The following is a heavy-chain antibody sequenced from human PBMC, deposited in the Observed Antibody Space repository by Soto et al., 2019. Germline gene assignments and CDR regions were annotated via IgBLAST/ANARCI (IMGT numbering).Heavy chain of an antibody. V-gene: IGHV4-30-2*01. CDR3: ASKTHYYDSSGYYANALDAFDI. CDR2: IYHSGST. D-gene: IGHD3-22*01. CDR1: GGSIRSGGYS. Sequence: SETLSLTCGVSGGSIRSGGYSWSWIRQPPGKGLEWIGYIYHSGSTYYNPSLKSRVTISVDRSKNQFSLKLSSVTAADTDVYYCASKTHYYDSSGYYANALDAFDIWGQGTMVT. J-gene: IGHJ3*02.